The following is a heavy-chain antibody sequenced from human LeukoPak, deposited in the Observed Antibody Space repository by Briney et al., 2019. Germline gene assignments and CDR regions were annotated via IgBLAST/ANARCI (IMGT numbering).Heavy chain of an antibody. Sequence: ASVKVSCKASGYTFTSYYMHWVRQAPGQGLEWMGIINPSGGTTTYAQKFQGRVTMTRDTSTSTIYMDLSSLRSEDTAVYYCTSLYYDFWSGYLSDAFDIWGQGTMVTVSS. CDR3: TSLYYDFWSGYLSDAFDI. D-gene: IGHD3-3*01. CDR1: GYTFTSYY. CDR2: INPSGGTT. J-gene: IGHJ3*02. V-gene: IGHV1-46*03.